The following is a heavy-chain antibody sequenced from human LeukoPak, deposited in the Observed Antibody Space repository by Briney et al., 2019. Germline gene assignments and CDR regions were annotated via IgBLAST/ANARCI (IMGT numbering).Heavy chain of an antibody. CDR2: INQDGSEK. D-gene: IGHD6-13*01. CDR1: EFTFSTYW. Sequence: PGGSLRLSCAASEFTFSTYWVTWVRQAPGKGLEWVANINQDGSEKYYVDSVKGRFTISRDNAKNSLYLQMNSLRVEDTAVYYCARDIAAPGSYWGQGALVTVSS. CDR3: ARDIAAPGSY. J-gene: IGHJ4*02. V-gene: IGHV3-7*01.